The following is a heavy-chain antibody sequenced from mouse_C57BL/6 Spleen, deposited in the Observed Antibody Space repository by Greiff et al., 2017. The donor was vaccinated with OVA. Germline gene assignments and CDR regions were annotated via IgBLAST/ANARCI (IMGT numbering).Heavy chain of an antibody. CDR1: GFTFSSYA. CDR3: ARETEFRGYFDY. Sequence: EVKVVESGGGLVKPGGSLKLSCAASGFTFSSYAMSWVRQTPEKRLEWVATISDGGSYTYYPDNVKGRYTMSRDNAKNNLYLQMSHLKSEDTAMYYCARETEFRGYFDYWGQGTTLTVSS. V-gene: IGHV5-4*01. CDR2: ISDGGSYT. J-gene: IGHJ2*01.